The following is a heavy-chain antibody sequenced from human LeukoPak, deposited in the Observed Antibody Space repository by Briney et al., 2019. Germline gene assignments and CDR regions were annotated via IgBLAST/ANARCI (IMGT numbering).Heavy chain of an antibody. V-gene: IGHV3-7*04. Sequence: GGSLRLSCAASGFSFSNYWMSWVRQAPGKGLEWVANIKQDGSEKYYVDSVKGRFTISRDNAKNSLYLQMGSLRAEDTAMYYCARGYGGNSDNWGQGTLLTVSS. D-gene: IGHD4-23*01. CDR2: IKQDGSEK. CDR3: ARGYGGNSDN. J-gene: IGHJ4*02. CDR1: GFSFSNYW.